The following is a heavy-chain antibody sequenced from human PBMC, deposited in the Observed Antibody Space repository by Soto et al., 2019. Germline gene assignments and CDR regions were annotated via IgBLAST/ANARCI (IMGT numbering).Heavy chain of an antibody. Sequence: QVQLVEVGGGVVQPWRSLRLSCIASGFTFDNYVMHWVRQAPGKGLEWVATISNHGSNKYYPQSVQGRFTISRDNPKSTVHLRMDSLRPEDTAVYYCARAVGDHESSPSDYWGQGTLVTVSS. CDR3: ARAVGDHESSPSDY. CDR1: GFTFDNYV. J-gene: IGHJ4*02. CDR2: ISNHGSNK. V-gene: IGHV3-30-3*01. D-gene: IGHD2-21*02.